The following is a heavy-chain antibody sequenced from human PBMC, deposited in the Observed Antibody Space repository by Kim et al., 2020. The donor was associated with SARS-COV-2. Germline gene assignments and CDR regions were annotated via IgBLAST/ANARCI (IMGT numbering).Heavy chain of an antibody. V-gene: IGHV1-3*01. CDR1: GYTFTSYA. J-gene: IGHJ6*02. CDR2: INAGNGNT. CDR3: ARNGGYYDFWSGYYDAAYYGLDV. D-gene: IGHD3-3*01. Sequence: ASVKVSCKASGYTFTSYAMHWVRQAPGQRLEWMGWINAGNGNTKYSQKFQGRVTITRDTSASTAYMELSSLRSEDTAVYYCARNGGYYDFWSGYYDAAYYGLDVWGQGTTVTVSS.